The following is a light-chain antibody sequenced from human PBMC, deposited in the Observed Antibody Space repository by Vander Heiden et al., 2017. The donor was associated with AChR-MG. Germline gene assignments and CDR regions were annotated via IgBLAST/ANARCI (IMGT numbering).Light chain of an antibody. CDR2: GAS. V-gene: IGKV3-20*01. CDR1: QSVSRNF. Sequence: EIVLTQSPGTLSLSPGERGTLSCRASQSVSRNFLAWYQQKPGQAPRLLIYGASSRATGIPDRFSGSGSGTDFTLTISRLEPEDFAVYYCQQDGSSPITFGQGTRLEIK. J-gene: IGKJ5*01. CDR3: QQDGSSPIT.